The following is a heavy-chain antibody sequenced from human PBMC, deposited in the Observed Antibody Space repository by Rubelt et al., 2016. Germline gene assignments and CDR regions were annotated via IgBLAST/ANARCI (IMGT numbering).Heavy chain of an antibody. CDR1: GGSLSDNY. J-gene: IGHJ4*02. Sequence: QVQLQQWGAGLLKPSETLSLTCAIYGGSLSDNYWSWIRQPPGKGLEWIGEINLSGSTNYNPSLKSRVTISVDTSKIQFSLKLSSVTAADTAGYYCTRGLYFVSWGQGTLVTVSS. V-gene: IGHV4-34*01. CDR3: TRGLYFVS. CDR2: INLSGST.